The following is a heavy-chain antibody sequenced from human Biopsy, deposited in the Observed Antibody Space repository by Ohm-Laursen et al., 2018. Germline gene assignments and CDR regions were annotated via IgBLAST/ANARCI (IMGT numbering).Heavy chain of an antibody. V-gene: IGHV4-39*01. Sequence: TLSLTCIVSGGFISSSSYYWGWIRQPPGKGLEWIGSISYTGSTHDNPSLTSRVTISVDTSKNQFSLKLYSLTAADTAVYYCARHAPSYSGSYWRYFDLWGRGTLVTVPS. J-gene: IGHJ2*01. D-gene: IGHD1-26*01. CDR1: GGFISSSSYY. CDR2: ISYTGST. CDR3: ARHAPSYSGSYWRYFDL.